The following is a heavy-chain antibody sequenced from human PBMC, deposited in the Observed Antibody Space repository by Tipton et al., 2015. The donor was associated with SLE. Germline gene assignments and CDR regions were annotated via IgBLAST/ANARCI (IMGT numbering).Heavy chain of an antibody. Sequence: TLSLTCAVYGGSFETYYWTWVRQPPGKGLEWIGEINQAIGTNYNPALKSRVTISEATSKNQFSLTLTSVTAADTGVYYCARGVAIYWITYYDYYMDVWGKGTTVTVSS. CDR1: GGSFETYY. V-gene: IGHV4-34*01. CDR3: ARGVAIYWITYYDYYMDV. CDR2: INQAIGT. J-gene: IGHJ6*03. D-gene: IGHD2-2*03.